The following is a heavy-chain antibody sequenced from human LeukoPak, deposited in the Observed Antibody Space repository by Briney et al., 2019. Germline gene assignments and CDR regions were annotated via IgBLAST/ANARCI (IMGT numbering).Heavy chain of an antibody. J-gene: IGHJ2*01. V-gene: IGHV4-4*07. CDR1: GGSISSYY. CDR3: ARVDGDYSPGYFDL. CDR2: IYTSGST. Sequence: SETLSLTCTVSGGSISSYYWSWIRQPAGKGLEWIGRIYTSGSTNYNPSLKSRVTMSVDTSKNQFSLKLSSVTAADTAVYYCARVDGDYSPGYFDLWGRGTLVTVSS. D-gene: IGHD4-17*01.